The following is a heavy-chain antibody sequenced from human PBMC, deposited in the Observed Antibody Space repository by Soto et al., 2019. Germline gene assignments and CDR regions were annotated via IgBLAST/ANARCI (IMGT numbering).Heavy chain of an antibody. J-gene: IGHJ4*02. CDR2: IYYSGST. V-gene: IGHV4-31*03. Sequence: QVQLQESGPGLVKPSQTLSLTCTVSGGSISSGGYYWSWIRQHPGKGLEWIGYIYYSGSTYYNPSLKSRGTLTVDTSKNQFSLKVSSVTAADTAVDYCGRTEDYYDSSGFDYWGQGTLVTVSS. D-gene: IGHD3-22*01. CDR3: GRTEDYYDSSGFDY. CDR1: GGSISSGGYY.